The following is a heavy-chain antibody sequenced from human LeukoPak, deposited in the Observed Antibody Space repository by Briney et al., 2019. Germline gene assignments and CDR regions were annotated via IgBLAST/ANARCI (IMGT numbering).Heavy chain of an antibody. CDR3: ARDIAARDYYYGMDV. V-gene: IGHV4-61*02. CDR1: GGSISSGSDY. Sequence: PSQTLSLTCTVSGGSISSGSDYWSWIRQPAGKGLEWIGRIYTSGSTNYNPSLKSRVTISVDTSKNQFSLKLSSVTAADTAVYYCARDIAARDYYYGMDVWGQGTTVTVSS. J-gene: IGHJ6*02. D-gene: IGHD6-6*01. CDR2: IYTSGST.